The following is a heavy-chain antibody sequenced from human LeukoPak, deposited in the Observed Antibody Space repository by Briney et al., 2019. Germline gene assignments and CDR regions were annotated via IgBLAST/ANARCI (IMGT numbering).Heavy chain of an antibody. D-gene: IGHD3-9*01. J-gene: IGHJ3*02. CDR2: ISSSGSTI. CDR1: GFTFSSYE. V-gene: IGHV3-48*03. CDR3: AREGPMRYYDILTGYGAFDI. Sequence: PGGSLRLSCAASGFTFSSYEMNWVRQAPGKGLEWVSYISSSGSTIYYADSVKGRFTISRDNAKNSLYLQMNSLKAEDTAVYYCAREGPMRYYDILTGYGAFDIWGQGTMVTVSS.